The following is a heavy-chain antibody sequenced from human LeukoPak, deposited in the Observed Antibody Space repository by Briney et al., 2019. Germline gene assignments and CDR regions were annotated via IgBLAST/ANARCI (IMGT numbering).Heavy chain of an antibody. D-gene: IGHD5-18*01. CDR3: ARVGGSYYSYGYFVY. CDR1: GGTFSSYA. CDR2: IIPIFGTA. J-gene: IGHJ4*02. Sequence: SVKVSCKASGGTFSSYAISWLRQAPGQGLEWMGGIIPIFGTANYAQKFQGRVTITADESTSTAYMELSSLRSEDTAVYYCARVGGSYYSYGYFVYWGQGTLVTVSS. V-gene: IGHV1-69*13.